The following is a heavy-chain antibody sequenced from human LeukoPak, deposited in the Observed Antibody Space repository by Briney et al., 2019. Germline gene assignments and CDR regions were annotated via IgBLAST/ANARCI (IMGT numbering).Heavy chain of an antibody. Sequence: ASVKVSCKASGGTFSSYAISWVRQAPGQGLEWMGRIIPTLGIANYAQKFQGRVTITADKSTSTAYMELSSLRSEDTAVYYCAIRAEYSSSLGYFQHWGQGTLVTVSS. J-gene: IGHJ1*01. D-gene: IGHD6-6*01. CDR1: GGTFSSYA. CDR2: IIPTLGIA. V-gene: IGHV1-69*04. CDR3: AIRAEYSSSLGYFQH.